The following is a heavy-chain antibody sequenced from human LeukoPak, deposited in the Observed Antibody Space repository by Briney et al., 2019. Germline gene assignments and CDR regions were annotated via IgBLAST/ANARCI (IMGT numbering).Heavy chain of an antibody. Sequence: SQSLSLTCTVAGGSISNYYWSWIRQPPGKGLEWIGYIHYSGSTNYNPSLKSRATISVDTSKSQFSLKLSSVTAADTAVYYCARGYSSSWYYFDYWGQGTLVTVSS. J-gene: IGHJ4*02. CDR1: GGSISNYY. D-gene: IGHD6-13*01. CDR2: IHYSGST. CDR3: ARGYSSSWYYFDY. V-gene: IGHV4-59*08.